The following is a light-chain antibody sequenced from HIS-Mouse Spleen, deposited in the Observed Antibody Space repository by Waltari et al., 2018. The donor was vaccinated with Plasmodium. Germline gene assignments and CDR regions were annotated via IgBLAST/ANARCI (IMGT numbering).Light chain of an antibody. CDR3: SSYTSSSTRV. V-gene: IGLV2-14*01. J-gene: IGLJ2*01. CDR1: SSDVGGYNY. CDR2: EVS. Sequence: QSALTQPASVSGSPGQSITISCPGPSSDVGGYNYFSWYQQPPGKAPKLMIYEVSNRPSGVSNRFSGSKSGNTASLTISGLQAEDEADYYCSSYTSSSTRVFGGGTKLTVL.